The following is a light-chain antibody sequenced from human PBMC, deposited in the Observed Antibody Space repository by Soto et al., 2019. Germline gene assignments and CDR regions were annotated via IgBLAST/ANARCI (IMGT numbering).Light chain of an antibody. J-gene: IGKJ5*01. Sequence: VLTQSPGTLSLSPVERATLSCSTSQSVSSSYLAWYQQKPGQAPRLLIYGASSRATGIPDRFSGSGSGTDFTLTISRLEPEDFAVYYCQQYGSSPMTTFGQGTRLEIK. V-gene: IGKV3-20*01. CDR3: QQYGSSPMTT. CDR2: GAS. CDR1: QSVSSSY.